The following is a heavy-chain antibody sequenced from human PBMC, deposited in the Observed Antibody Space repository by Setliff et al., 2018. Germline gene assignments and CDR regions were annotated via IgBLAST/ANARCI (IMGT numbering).Heavy chain of an antibody. D-gene: IGHD2-2*01. J-gene: IGHJ4*02. CDR2: ITPVLGTI. Sequence: SVKVSCKTSAYSFTDYYIQWVRQAPGQGPEWMGRITPVLGTIDYSQKFQGRVTITADESTRTVNMEMSSLKSEDTALYYCARGAVNWARTSCQRLSGDDYWGQGALVTVSS. CDR1: AYSFTDYY. CDR3: ARGAVNWARTSCQRLSGDDY. V-gene: IGHV1-69*11.